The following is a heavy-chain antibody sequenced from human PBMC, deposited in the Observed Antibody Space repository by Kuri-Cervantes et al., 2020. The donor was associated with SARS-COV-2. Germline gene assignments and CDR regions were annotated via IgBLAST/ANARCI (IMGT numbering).Heavy chain of an antibody. CDR3: AKGTRERD. Sequence: GESLKISCAASGFTFSSYAMSWVRQAPGKGLEWVSAISGSGGSTYYADSVKGRCTISRDNSKNTLYLQMNSLRAEDTAVYYCAKGTRERDWGQGTLVTVSS. CDR2: ISGSGGST. V-gene: IGHV3-23*01. CDR1: GFTFSSYA. D-gene: IGHD2-8*02. J-gene: IGHJ4*02.